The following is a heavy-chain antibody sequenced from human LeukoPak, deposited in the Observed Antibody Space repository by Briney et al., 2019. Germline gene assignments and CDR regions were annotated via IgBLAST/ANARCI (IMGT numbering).Heavy chain of an antibody. Sequence: SETLSLTCTVSGGSISSYYWSWIRQPAGKGLEWIGRIYTSGSTIYNPSLMSRVTISVDTSKNQFSLKLSSVTAADTAVYYCARYGSAMAAFDIWGRGTMVTVSS. CDR3: ARYGSAMAAFDI. V-gene: IGHV4-4*07. CDR1: GGSISSYY. CDR2: IYTSGST. D-gene: IGHD2-2*01. J-gene: IGHJ3*02.